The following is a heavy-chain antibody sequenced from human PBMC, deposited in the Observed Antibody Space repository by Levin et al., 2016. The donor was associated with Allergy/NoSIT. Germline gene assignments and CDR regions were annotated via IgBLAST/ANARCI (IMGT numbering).Heavy chain of an antibody. V-gene: IGHV5-51*01. J-gene: IGHJ4*02. D-gene: IGHD1-26*01. CDR2: IYPGDSDT. CDR3: ARLGGSYYYFDY. Sequence: VRQMPGKGLEWMGIIYPGDSDTRYSPSFQGQVTISADKSISTAYLQWSSLKASDTAMYYCARLGGSYYYFDYWGQGTLVTVSS.